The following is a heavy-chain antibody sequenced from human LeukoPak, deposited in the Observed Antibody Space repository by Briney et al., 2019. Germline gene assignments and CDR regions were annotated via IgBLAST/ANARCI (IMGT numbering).Heavy chain of an antibody. CDR2: IRRVPTDL. CDR3: ARRAPYFGDSPAFDV. Sequence: GGSLRLSCVASGLTFSDTNLAWIRQAPGKGLEWISYIRRVPTDLYYADSVKGRFTITRDNAKNSLYLQMNSLRAEDTANYYCARRAPYFGDSPAFDVWGQGTMVTVSS. CDR1: GLTFSDTN. D-gene: IGHD4-17*01. J-gene: IGHJ3*01. V-gene: IGHV3-11*01.